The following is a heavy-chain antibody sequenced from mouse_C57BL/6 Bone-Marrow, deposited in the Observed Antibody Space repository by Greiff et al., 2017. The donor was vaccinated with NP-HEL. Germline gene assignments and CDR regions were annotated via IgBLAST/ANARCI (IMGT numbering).Heavy chain of an antibody. D-gene: IGHD1-1*01. J-gene: IGHJ4*01. V-gene: IGHV1-81*01. Sequence: VQGVESGAELARPGASVKLSCTASGYTFTSYGISWVKQTTGQGLEWIGEIYPRSGNTYYNEKFKGKATLTADKSSSTAYMELRSLTSEDSAVYFCARVDYYGSSSFYAMDYWGQGTSVTVSS. CDR1: GYTFTSYG. CDR2: IYPRSGNT. CDR3: ARVDYYGSSSFYAMDY.